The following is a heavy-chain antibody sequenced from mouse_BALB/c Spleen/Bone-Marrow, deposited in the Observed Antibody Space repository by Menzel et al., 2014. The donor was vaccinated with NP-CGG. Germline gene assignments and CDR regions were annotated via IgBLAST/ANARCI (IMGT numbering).Heavy chain of an antibody. CDR3: AAYYGSSYWAMDY. CDR2: IYPGDGDT. CDR1: GYTFTSYW. D-gene: IGHD1-1*01. Sequence: HQSGAELARPGASVNLSSKASGYTFTSYWMQWVKQRPGQGLEWIGAIYPGDGDTRYTQKFKGKATLTADKSSSTAYMQLSSLASEDSAVYYCAAYYGSSYWAMDYWGQGTSVTVSS. V-gene: IGHV1-87*01. J-gene: IGHJ4*01.